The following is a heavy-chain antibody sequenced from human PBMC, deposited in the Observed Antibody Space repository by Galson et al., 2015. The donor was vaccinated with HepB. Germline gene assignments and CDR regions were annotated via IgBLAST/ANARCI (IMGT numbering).Heavy chain of an antibody. CDR3: ARRPAAGTGFDY. J-gene: IGHJ4*02. CDR1: GGTFSSYT. V-gene: IGHV1-69*02. CDR2: IIPILGIA. Sequence: SVKVSCKASGGTFSSYTISWVRQAPGQGLEWMGWIIPILGIANYAQKFQGRVTITADKSTSTAYMELSSLRSEDTAVYYCARRPAAGTGFDYWGQGTLVTVSS. D-gene: IGHD6-13*01.